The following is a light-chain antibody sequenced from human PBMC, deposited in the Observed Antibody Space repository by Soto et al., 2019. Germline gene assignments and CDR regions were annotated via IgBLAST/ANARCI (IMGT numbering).Light chain of an antibody. CDR2: GNS. V-gene: IGLV1-40*01. J-gene: IGLJ3*02. Sequence: QSVLTQPPSASGAPGQRVTISCTGSSSNIGAGYDVHWYQQLPGTAPKLLISGNSNRPSGVPDRFSGSKSGTSASLAIAGLQAEDEADYYCQSYYSSMSGWVFGGGTQLTVL. CDR3: QSYYSSMSGWV. CDR1: SSNIGAGYD.